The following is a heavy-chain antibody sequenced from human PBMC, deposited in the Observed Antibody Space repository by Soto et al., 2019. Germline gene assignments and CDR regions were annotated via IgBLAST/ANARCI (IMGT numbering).Heavy chain of an antibody. Sequence: SQTLSLTCAISGDSVSSNSAAWNWIRQSPSRGLEWLGRTYYRSKWYNDYAVSVKGRITINPDTSKKQFSLQLNSVTPEDTAVYYCAREASGFGELLDALDIWGQGTMVTVSS. V-gene: IGHV6-1*01. J-gene: IGHJ3*02. CDR1: GDSVSSNSAA. CDR3: AREASGFGELLDALDI. D-gene: IGHD3-10*01. CDR2: TYYRSKWYN.